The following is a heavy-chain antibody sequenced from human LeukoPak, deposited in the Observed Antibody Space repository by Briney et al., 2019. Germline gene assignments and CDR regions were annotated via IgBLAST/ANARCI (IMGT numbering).Heavy chain of an antibody. J-gene: IGHJ4*02. CDR3: AKDPYGTRYFDY. CDR2: IYTGGAT. Sequence: TGGSLRLSCAASGFTVSSNYMSWVRQAPGKGLEWVSVIYTGGATYYADSVKGRFTISRDNSKNTVYLQMNSLRAEDTAVYYCAKDPYGTRYFDYWGQGTLVTVSS. V-gene: IGHV3-53*01. D-gene: IGHD2-2*01. CDR1: GFTVSSNY.